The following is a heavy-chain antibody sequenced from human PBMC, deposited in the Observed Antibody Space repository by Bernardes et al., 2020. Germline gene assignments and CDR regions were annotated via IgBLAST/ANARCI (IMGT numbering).Heavy chain of an antibody. CDR1: GFTFSSYA. CDR2: ISGSGGST. CDR3: AKDSPPAPTVTTNY. D-gene: IGHD4-17*01. J-gene: IGHJ4*02. V-gene: IGHV3-23*01. Sequence: GGSLRLSCSASGFTFSSYAMSWVRQAPGKGLEWVSAISGSGGSTYYADSVKGRFTISRDNSKNTLYLQMNSLRAEDTAVYYCAKDSPPAPTVTTNYWGQGTLVTVSA.